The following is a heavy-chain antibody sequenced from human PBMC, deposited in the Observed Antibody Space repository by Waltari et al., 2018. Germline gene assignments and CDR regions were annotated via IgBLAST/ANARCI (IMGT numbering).Heavy chain of an antibody. V-gene: IGHV3-74*01. CDR1: GFTYRMYW. CDR2: SNRDGRST. CDR3: ARGARRTTVTTGWWYFDL. D-gene: IGHD4-17*01. Sequence: EVQLVESGGGLVQPGGSLRLSCAASGFTYRMYWMHWVRQAPGKGLVWGSRSNRDGRSTSYADSVKGRFTISKDNAKNTVYLQMNSLRAEDTAIYYCARGARRTTVTTGWWYFDLWGRGTLVTVSS. J-gene: IGHJ2*01.